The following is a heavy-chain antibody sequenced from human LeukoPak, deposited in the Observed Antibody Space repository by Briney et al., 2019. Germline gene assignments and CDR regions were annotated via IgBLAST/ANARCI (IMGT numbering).Heavy chain of an antibody. J-gene: IGHJ5*02. CDR1: GFTFSSYG. CDR2: IWYDGSNK. D-gene: IGHD3-3*01. CDR3: AKSSRRWSGSDWFDP. Sequence: GGSLRLSCAASGFTFSSYGMHWVRQAPGKGLEWVAVIWYDGSNKYYADSVKGRFTISRDKSTNTLYLQMNSLRAEDTAVYYCAKSSRRWSGSDWFDPWGQGTLVTVSS. V-gene: IGHV3-33*03.